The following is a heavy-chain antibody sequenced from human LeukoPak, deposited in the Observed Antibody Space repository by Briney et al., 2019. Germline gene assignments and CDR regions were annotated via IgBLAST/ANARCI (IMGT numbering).Heavy chain of an antibody. J-gene: IGHJ6*02. D-gene: IGHD6-13*01. CDR3: ARDKDSSSWPTYYYYYYGMDV. Sequence: ASVKASCKASGFTFNKYGISWVRQAPGQGLEWMGWISAYNGNTNYAQKLQGRVTMTTDTSTSTAYMELRSLRSDDTAVYYCARDKDSSSWPTYYYYYYGMDVWGQGTTVTVSS. CDR2: ISAYNGNT. V-gene: IGHV1-18*01. CDR1: GFTFNKYG.